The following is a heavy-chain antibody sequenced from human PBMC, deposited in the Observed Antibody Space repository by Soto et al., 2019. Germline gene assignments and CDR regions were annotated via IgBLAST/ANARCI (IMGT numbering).Heavy chain of an antibody. Sequence: QVQLQESGPGLVKPSETLSLTCNVSGGSVSSGGYYWNWIRQPPGKGLEWIGHIHYSGSTNYNPSLTIRVTISVDTSKNQFSLKLNSVTAADTAIYYCARGMIPVVRRYFDYWGQGTLVTVSS. D-gene: IGHD2-15*01. CDR3: ARGMIPVVRRYFDY. CDR1: GGSVSSGGYY. V-gene: IGHV4-61*08. J-gene: IGHJ4*02. CDR2: IHYSGST.